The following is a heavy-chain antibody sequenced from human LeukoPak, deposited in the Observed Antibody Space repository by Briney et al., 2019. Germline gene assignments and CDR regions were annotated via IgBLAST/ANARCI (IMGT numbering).Heavy chain of an antibody. V-gene: IGHV3-30*03. D-gene: IGHD2-2*01. CDR3: ARDRGYCRGTTCYAYYFDS. Sequence: GGSLRLSCAASGFTVSSYGMHWVRQAPGKGLEWVAVISYDGSNKYYADSVKGRFTISRDNAKNSLYLQMNSLRAEDTAVYYCARDRGYCRGTTCYAYYFDSWGQGTPVTVSS. J-gene: IGHJ4*02. CDR1: GFTVSSYG. CDR2: ISYDGSNK.